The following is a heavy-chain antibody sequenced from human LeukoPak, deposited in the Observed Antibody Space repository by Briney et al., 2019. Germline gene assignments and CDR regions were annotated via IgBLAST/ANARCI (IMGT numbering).Heavy chain of an antibody. D-gene: IGHD3-22*01. Sequence: GGSLRLSCAASGFTVSSNYMSWVRQAPGKGLEWVSVIYRGGSTYYADSVKGRFTISRDNSKNTLYLQMNGLRAEDTAVYYCARGTLLYYYDSSGYPTGPLNYWGQGTLVTVSS. CDR2: IYRGGST. CDR3: ARGTLLYYYDSSGYPTGPLNY. V-gene: IGHV3-53*01. J-gene: IGHJ4*02. CDR1: GFTVSSNY.